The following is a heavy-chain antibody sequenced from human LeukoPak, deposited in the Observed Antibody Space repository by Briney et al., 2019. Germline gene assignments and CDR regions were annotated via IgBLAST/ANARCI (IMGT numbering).Heavy chain of an antibody. CDR1: GYSFTSYW. CDR3: ARHHYDFWSGDHYYYMDV. D-gene: IGHD3-3*01. Sequence: ESLKISCKGSGYSFTSYWIGWVRQMPGKGLEWMGIIYPGDSDTRYSPSFQGQVTISADKSISTAYLQWSSLKASDTAMCYCARHHYDFWSGDHYYYMDVWGKGTTVTVSS. J-gene: IGHJ6*03. CDR2: IYPGDSDT. V-gene: IGHV5-51*01.